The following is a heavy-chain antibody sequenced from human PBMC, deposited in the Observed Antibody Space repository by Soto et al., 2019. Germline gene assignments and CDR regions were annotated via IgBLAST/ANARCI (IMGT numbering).Heavy chain of an antibody. D-gene: IGHD2-2*01. J-gene: IGHJ6*02. V-gene: IGHV1-69*01. CDR2: IIPISETT. CDR1: GGTFSSYA. CDR3: ARSQGSSTSLEIYYYYFSGMDV. Sequence: QVQLVQSGAEVKKPGSSVKVSCKASGGTFSSYAISWLRQAPGQGLEWMGGIIPISETTNYAQKFQGRVTITAYESTSTAYRELSSLRSEETAVNYCARSQGSSTSLEIYYYYFSGMDVWGQGTTVTVSS.